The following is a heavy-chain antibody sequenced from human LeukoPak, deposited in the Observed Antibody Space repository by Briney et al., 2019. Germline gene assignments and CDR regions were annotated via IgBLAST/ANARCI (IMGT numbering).Heavy chain of an antibody. J-gene: IGHJ2*01. CDR1: GGSFSGYY. D-gene: IGHD4-17*01. V-gene: IGHV4-34*01. CDR3: ARAPQSDYGTHWYFDL. CDR2: INHSGST. Sequence: SETLSLTCDVYGGSFSGYYWSWIRQPPGKGLEWIGEINHSGSTNYNPSLKSRVTISVDTSKNQFSLKLSSVTAADTAVYYCARAPQSDYGTHWYFDLWGRGTLVTVSS.